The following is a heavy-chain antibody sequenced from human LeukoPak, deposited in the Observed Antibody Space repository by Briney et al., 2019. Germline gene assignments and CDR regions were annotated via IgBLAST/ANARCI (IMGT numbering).Heavy chain of an antibody. Sequence: GGSLRLSCAAYGFTFSSYGMHWVRQAPGKGVEWEEVISYDGSNKYYADSVKGRFTISIDNSKNTLYLQMNSLRAEDTAVYYCAKDLAGFGELSPSDYWGQGTLVTVSS. V-gene: IGHV3-30*18. CDR2: ISYDGSNK. CDR3: AKDLAGFGELSPSDY. J-gene: IGHJ4*02. CDR1: GFTFSSYG. D-gene: IGHD3-10*01.